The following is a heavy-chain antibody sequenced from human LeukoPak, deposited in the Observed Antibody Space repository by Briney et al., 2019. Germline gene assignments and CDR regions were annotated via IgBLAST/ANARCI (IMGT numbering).Heavy chain of an antibody. CDR2: IYHSGST. V-gene: IGHV4-30-2*01. CDR1: GGSISSGGYS. J-gene: IGHJ4*02. CDR3: ARGPYYYDSSGSIDY. Sequence: PSETLSLTCAVSGGSISSGGYSWSWIRQPAGKGLEWIGYIYHSGSTYYNPSLKSRVTISVDRSKNQFSLKLSSVTAADTAVYYCARGPYYYDSSGSIDYWGQGTLVTVSS. D-gene: IGHD3-22*01.